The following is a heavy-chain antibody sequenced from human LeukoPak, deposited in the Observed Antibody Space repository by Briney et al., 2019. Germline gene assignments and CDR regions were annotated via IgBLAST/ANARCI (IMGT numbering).Heavy chain of an antibody. CDR3: ARHGTISSESYFDY. V-gene: IGHV4-59*08. CDR1: GGSVSSYF. CDR2: IHNSGRT. Sequence: SETLSLTCSVSGGSVSSYFWSRIRQSPGKGLEWIGYIHNSGRTNYNPSLKSRVTGFVDTSKNQVSLRLSSVTAADTAVYYCARHGTISSESYFDYWGQGALVTVSS. D-gene: IGHD1-14*01. J-gene: IGHJ4*02.